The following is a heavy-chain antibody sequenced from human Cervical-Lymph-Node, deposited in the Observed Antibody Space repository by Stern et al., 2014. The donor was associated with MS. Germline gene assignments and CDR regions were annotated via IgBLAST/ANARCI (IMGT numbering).Heavy chain of an antibody. CDR1: GYTFTNYW. J-gene: IGHJ5*02. Sequence: EVQLEESGAEVKKPGESLQISCKASGYTFTNYWIAWVRQMPGKGLEWMGIIYPGDSDTRYSPSFQRQVTISADKSINTAYLQWSSLKASDTAMYYCATPITQRDSKVSSYRSKLQRFFEPRRERPVVLDPWGQGTLVTVSS. D-gene: IGHD3-9*01. CDR3: ATPITQRDSKVSSYRSKLQRFFEPRRERPVVLDP. CDR2: IYPGDSDT. V-gene: IGHV5-51*03.